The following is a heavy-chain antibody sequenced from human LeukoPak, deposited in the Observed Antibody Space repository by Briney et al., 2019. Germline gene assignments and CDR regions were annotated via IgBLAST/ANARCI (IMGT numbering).Heavy chain of an antibody. CDR2: IYYSGRT. Sequence: SETLSLTCTVSGGSIRSYYWSWIRQPPGKGLEWIGYIYYSGRTNYNPSLRSRVTTSVDTSKHQLSLILRSVTAADTAVYYCARDSGQYCTGGSCYVNWFDPWGQGTLVTVSS. CDR1: GGSIRSYY. J-gene: IGHJ5*02. V-gene: IGHV4-59*01. CDR3: ARDSGQYCTGGSCYVNWFDP. D-gene: IGHD2-15*01.